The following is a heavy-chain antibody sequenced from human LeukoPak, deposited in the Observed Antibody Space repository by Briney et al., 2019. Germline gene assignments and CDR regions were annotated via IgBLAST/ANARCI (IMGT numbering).Heavy chain of an antibody. CDR2: IYHSGST. CDR1: GYSISSGYY. Sequence: SETLSLTCAVSGYSISSGYYWGWIRQPPGKGLEWIGSIYHSGSTYYNPSLKSRVTISVDTSKNQFSLKLSSVTAADTAVHYCARDSGYSYGATVDYWGQGTLVTVSS. D-gene: IGHD5-18*01. J-gene: IGHJ4*02. V-gene: IGHV4-38-2*02. CDR3: ARDSGYSYGATVDY.